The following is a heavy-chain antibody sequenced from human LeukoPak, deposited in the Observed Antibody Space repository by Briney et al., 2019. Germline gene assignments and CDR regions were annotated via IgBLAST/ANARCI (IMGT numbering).Heavy chain of an antibody. CDR1: GFTFSNYK. J-gene: IGHJ5*02. Sequence: GGSLRLSCAASGFTFSNYKMHWVRQAPGKGLEWVSYISSSGSTIYYADSVKGRFTISRDNAKKSLYLQMNSLRAEDTAVYYCARTYYYDSSGYREDWFDPWGQGTLVTVSS. V-gene: IGHV3-48*03. CDR3: ARTYYYDSSGYREDWFDP. D-gene: IGHD3-22*01. CDR2: ISSSGSTI.